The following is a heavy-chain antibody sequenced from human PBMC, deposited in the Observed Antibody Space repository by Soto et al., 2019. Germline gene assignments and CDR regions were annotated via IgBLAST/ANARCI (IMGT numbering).Heavy chain of an antibody. CDR1: GGSISSGGYY. D-gene: IGHD3-22*01. CDR2: IYYSGST. J-gene: IGHJ4*02. CDR3: ARDAIFHSSGYYDY. Sequence: PSETLSLTCTVSGGSISSGGYYWSWIRQHPGKGLEWIGYIYYSGSTYYNPSLKSRVTISVYTSKNQFSLKLSSVTAADTAVYYCARDAIFHSSGYYDYWGQGTLVTVSS. V-gene: IGHV4-31*03.